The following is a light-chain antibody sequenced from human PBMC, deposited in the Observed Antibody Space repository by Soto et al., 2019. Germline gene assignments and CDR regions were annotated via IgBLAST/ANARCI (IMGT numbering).Light chain of an antibody. CDR3: LQHSGTSPKT. CDR2: GAS. CDR1: QSVSSN. Sequence: EIVMTQSPATLSVSPGERATLSCRASQSVSSNLAWYQQKPGQAPRLLIYGASTRATGIPARFSGSGSGTDFTLIITRLEPEDSAVYYCLQHSGTSPKTFGQGTKVDIK. J-gene: IGKJ1*01. V-gene: IGKV3-15*01.